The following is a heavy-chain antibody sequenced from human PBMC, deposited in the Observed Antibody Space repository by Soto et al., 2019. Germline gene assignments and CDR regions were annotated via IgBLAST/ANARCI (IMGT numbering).Heavy chain of an antibody. CDR1: GFTFSSYA. CDR2: ISGSGGST. V-gene: IGHV3-23*01. D-gene: IGHD3-22*01. J-gene: IGHJ2*01. CDR3: AKPQYYYDSSGYYVHWYFDL. Sequence: PGGSLRLSCAASGFTFSSYAMSWVRQAPGKGLEWVSAISGSGGSTYYADSVKGRFTISRDNSKNTLYLQMNSLRAEDTAVYYCAKPQYYYDSSGYYVHWYFDLWGRGTLVAVAS.